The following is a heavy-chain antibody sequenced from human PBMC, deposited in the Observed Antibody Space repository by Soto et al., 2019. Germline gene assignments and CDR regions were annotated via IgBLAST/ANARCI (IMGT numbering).Heavy chain of an antibody. Sequence: ASAQVSCKASGYTFTSYYMHWVRQPPGQGLEWMGIINPSGGSTSYAQKFQGRVTMTRDTSTSTVSMELSSLRSEDTAVYYCAAQSIVGATRPFDYWGQGTLVTVS. D-gene: IGHD1-26*01. CDR3: AAQSIVGATRPFDY. V-gene: IGHV1-46*01. CDR1: GYTFTSYY. CDR2: INPSGGST. J-gene: IGHJ4*02.